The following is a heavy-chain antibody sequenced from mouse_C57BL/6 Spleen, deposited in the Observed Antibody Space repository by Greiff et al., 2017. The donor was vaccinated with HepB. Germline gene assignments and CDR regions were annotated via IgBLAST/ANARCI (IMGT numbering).Heavy chain of an antibody. Sequence: EVQLVESEGGLVQPGSSMKLSCTASGFTFSDYYMAWVRQVPEKGLEWVANINYDGSSTYYLDSLKSRFIISRDNAKNILYLQMSSLKSEDTATYYCARAGVITTAYAMDYWGQGTSVTVSS. CDR2: INYDGSST. CDR3: ARAGVITTAYAMDY. CDR1: GFTFSDYY. D-gene: IGHD1-1*01. J-gene: IGHJ4*01. V-gene: IGHV5-16*01.